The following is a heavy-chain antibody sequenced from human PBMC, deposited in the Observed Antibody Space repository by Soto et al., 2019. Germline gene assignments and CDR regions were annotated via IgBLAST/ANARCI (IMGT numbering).Heavy chain of an antibody. CDR2: ISTYNGNT. V-gene: IGHV1-18*01. Sequence: QVQLVQSGAEVKKPGTSVKVSCKASGYTFTSNGISWVRQAPGQGLEWMGWISTYNGNTNDAQKLPXXVXTXXNTSTRIAYMELGHLRTDAPAVSYCARDGYGDYGSWGQGSLVTVSS. CDR1: GYTFTSNG. J-gene: IGHJ1*01. D-gene: IGHD4-17*01. CDR3: ARDGYGDYGS.